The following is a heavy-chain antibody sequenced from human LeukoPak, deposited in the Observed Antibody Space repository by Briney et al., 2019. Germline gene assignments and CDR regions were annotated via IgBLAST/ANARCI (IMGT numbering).Heavy chain of an antibody. CDR3: ARADGVSWYGYYYYYYMDV. CDR1: GYTFTSYG. CDR2: MNPNSGNT. V-gene: IGHV1-8*03. J-gene: IGHJ6*03. Sequence: ASVKVSCKASGYTFTSYGISWVRQAPGQGLEWMGWMNPNSGNTGYAQKFQGRVTITRNTSISTAYMELSSLRSEDTAVYYCARADGVSWYGYYYYYYMDVWGKGTTVTISS. D-gene: IGHD6-13*01.